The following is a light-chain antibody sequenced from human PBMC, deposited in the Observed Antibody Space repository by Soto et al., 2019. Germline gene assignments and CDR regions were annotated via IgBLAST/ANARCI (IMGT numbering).Light chain of an antibody. V-gene: IGKV1-12*01. CDR1: QDISSW. Sequence: DIQMTQSPSSVSASVGDRVTITCRVSQDISSWLAWYQQIPGKAPKLLINSASTLQSGVPSTFSGSRSGTDFTLTISSLQPEDFATYYCQQTHSFPLTFGGGTKVEIK. CDR2: SAS. CDR3: QQTHSFPLT. J-gene: IGKJ4*01.